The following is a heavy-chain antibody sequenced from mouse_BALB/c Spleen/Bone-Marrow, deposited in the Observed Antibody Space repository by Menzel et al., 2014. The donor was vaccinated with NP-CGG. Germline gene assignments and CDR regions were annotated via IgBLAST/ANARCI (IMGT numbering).Heavy chain of an antibody. CDR1: GFTFSNYW. CDR2: IRLKSNNYAT. J-gene: IGHJ3*01. CDR3: TSMRRRGFAY. V-gene: IGHV6-6*02. Sequence: EVKLEESGGGLVQPGGSMKLSCVASGFTFSNYWMNWVRQSPEKRLEWVAEIRLKSNNYATHYAESVKGRFTISRDDSKSSVYLQMNNLRAEDTGIYYCTSMRRRGFAYWGQGTLVTVSA. D-gene: IGHD2-3*01.